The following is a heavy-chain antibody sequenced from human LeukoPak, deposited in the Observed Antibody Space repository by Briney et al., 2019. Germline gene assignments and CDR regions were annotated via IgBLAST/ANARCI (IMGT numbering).Heavy chain of an antibody. V-gene: IGHV3-48*01. Sequence: GGSLRLSCAASGFTFSSYSMNWVRQAPGKGLEWVSYISSSSSTIYYADSVKGRFTISRDNAKNSLYLQMNSLRAEDTAVYYCARDWIVLMVYAMGPDYYGMDVWGQGTTVTVSS. CDR1: GFTFSSYS. CDR3: ARDWIVLMVYAMGPDYYGMDV. J-gene: IGHJ6*02. D-gene: IGHD2-8*01. CDR2: ISSSSSTI.